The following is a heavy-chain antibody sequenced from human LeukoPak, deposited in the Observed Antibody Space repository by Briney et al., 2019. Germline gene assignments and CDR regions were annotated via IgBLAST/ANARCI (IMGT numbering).Heavy chain of an antibody. V-gene: IGHV1-46*01. D-gene: IGHD3-3*01. J-gene: IGHJ6*03. Sequence: GASVKVSCKASGYTCTSYYMHWVRQAPGQGLEWRGIINPSGASTSYAQKFQGRVTMTRDMSTSTVYMELSSLRSEDTAVYYCARDSITIFGVATDYYYYYYMDVWGKGTTVTVSS. CDR3: ARDSITIFGVATDYYYYYYMDV. CDR1: GYTCTSYY. CDR2: INPSGAST.